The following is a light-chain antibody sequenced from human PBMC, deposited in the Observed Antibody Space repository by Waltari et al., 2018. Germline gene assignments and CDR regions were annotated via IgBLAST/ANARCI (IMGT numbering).Light chain of an antibody. J-gene: IGLJ2*01. CDR3: SSYIDSSTLEL. CDR1: SSDIGGYNY. Sequence: HSALTQPASVSGSPGQSITISCTGTSSDIGGYNYVSWYQQVPGKAPKLMIYDVSKRPSGVSSRFSGSKSGNTASLTISGLQAEDEADYFCSSYIDSSTLELFGGGTSLTVL. V-gene: IGLV2-14*03. CDR2: DVS.